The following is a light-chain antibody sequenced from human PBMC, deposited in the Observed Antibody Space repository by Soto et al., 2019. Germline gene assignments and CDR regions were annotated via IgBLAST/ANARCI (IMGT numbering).Light chain of an antibody. Sequence: QPVLTQPPSASGTPGQRVTISCSGGSSNIGNNVVNWYQQLPGTAPRLLIYKDDQRPSGVPDRFSGSKSGTSASLAISGLQSGDEADYFCAAWDDNLSGFWVFGGGTQLTVL. V-gene: IGLV1-44*01. CDR1: SSNIGNNV. CDR3: AAWDDNLSGFWV. J-gene: IGLJ3*02. CDR2: KDD.